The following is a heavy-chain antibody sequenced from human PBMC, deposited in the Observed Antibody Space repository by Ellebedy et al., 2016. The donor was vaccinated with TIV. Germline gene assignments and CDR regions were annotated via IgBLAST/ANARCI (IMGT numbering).Heavy chain of an antibody. CDR1: GDSISSSVYY. D-gene: IGHD4-17*01. CDR3: ARHSTVTTIGT. Sequence: MPSETLSLTCTVSGDSISSSVYYWGWIRQPPGKGLEWIGSFSQSGSTYYNPSLPRRVTISVDTSKNQFSLQLSSVTAADTAIFYCARHSTVTTIGTWGQGALVTVSS. CDR2: FSQSGST. J-gene: IGHJ5*02. V-gene: IGHV4-39*01.